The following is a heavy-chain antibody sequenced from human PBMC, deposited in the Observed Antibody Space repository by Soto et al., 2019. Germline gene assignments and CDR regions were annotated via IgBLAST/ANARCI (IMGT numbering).Heavy chain of an antibody. CDR2: SSYSGST. CDR3: ARVVRHITVFGVPIRDHNWFDP. Sequence: SETLDLICTVSGVSVISDIYYCIWIRQPPGMGLDWIGYSSYSGSTNHNPSLKSRVSISVDTSKNQFSLKLSSVTAADTAVYYCARVVRHITVFGVPIRDHNWFDPWGQGTLVTVSS. J-gene: IGHJ5*02. V-gene: IGHV4-61*01. D-gene: IGHD3-3*01. CDR1: GVSVISDIYY.